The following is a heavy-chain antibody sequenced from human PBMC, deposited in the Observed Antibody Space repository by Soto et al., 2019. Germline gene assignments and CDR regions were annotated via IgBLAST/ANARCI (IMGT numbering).Heavy chain of an antibody. CDR2: INHSGST. Sequence: QVQLQQWGAGLLKPSETLSLTCAVYGGSFSGYCWTWIRQPPGTGLEWIGEINHSGSTNYNPSLKSRVTISVEASKTQFSLKLTSVPAADTAVYYCARDKITGLFDYWGQGTLVTVSS. D-gene: IGHD2-8*02. J-gene: IGHJ4*02. CDR3: ARDKITGLFDY. CDR1: GGSFSGYC. V-gene: IGHV4-34*01.